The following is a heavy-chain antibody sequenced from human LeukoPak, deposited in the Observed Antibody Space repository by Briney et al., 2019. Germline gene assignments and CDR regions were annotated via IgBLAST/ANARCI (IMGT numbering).Heavy chain of an antibody. CDR3: AKGTYYDFWSDYDAFDI. Sequence: PGWSLRLSCAASGFTFSSYSMNWVRQAPGKGLEWVSSISSSSSYIYYADSVKGRFTISRDNAKNSLYLQMNSLRAEDTAVYYCAKGTYYDFWSDYDAFDIWGQGTMVTVSS. CDR1: GFTFSSYS. D-gene: IGHD3-3*01. V-gene: IGHV3-21*01. CDR2: ISSSSSYI. J-gene: IGHJ3*02.